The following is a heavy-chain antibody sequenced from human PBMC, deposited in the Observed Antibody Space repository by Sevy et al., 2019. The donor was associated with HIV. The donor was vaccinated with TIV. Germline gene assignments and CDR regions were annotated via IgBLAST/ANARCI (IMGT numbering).Heavy chain of an antibody. Sequence: GGSLRLSCAASGFTFSSYGMHWVRQAPGKGLEWVALIWFDGSNTYYADSVKGLFTISREIAKNTLHLQMNSLRAEDTAVYYCSRDLEFYDNGDYGPAFMPDYWGQGTLVTVSS. D-gene: IGHD4-17*01. CDR1: GFTFSSYG. V-gene: IGHV3-33*01. CDR3: SRDLEFYDNGDYGPAFMPDY. J-gene: IGHJ4*02. CDR2: IWFDGSNT.